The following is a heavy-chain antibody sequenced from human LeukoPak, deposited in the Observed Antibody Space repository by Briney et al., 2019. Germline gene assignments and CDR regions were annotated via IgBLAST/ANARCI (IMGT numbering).Heavy chain of an antibody. D-gene: IGHD2-2*01. J-gene: IGHJ3*02. CDR3: ARDMEDIVVVPAVNGAFDI. Sequence: GGSLRLSCAASGFTFSSYSMNWVRQAPGKGLEWVSSISSSSSYIYYADSVKGRFTISRDNAKNSLYLQMNSLRAEDTAVYYCARDMEDIVVVPAVNGAFDIWGQGTMVTVSS. CDR2: ISSSSSYI. CDR1: GFTFSSYS. V-gene: IGHV3-21*01.